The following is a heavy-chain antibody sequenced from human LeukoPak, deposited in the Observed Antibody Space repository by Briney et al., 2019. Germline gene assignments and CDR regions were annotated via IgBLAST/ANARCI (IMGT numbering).Heavy chain of an antibody. Sequence: PGGSLRLSCAASGFTFSSYGMHWVRQAPGKGLEWVAFIRYDGSNKYYADSVKGRFTISRDNSKNTLYLQMNNLRVDDTAIYYCAKGQVITSNLDSWGSGTLVTVSS. CDR2: IRYDGSNK. J-gene: IGHJ5*01. V-gene: IGHV3-30*02. CDR3: AKGQVITSNLDS. CDR1: GFTFSSYG. D-gene: IGHD3-16*01.